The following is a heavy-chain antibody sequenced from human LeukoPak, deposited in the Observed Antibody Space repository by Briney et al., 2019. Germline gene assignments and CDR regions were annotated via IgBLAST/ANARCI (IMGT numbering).Heavy chain of an antibody. Sequence: GRSLRLSCAASGFTFSSYGMHWDRQAPGKGLGWVAVISYDGSNKYYADSVKGRFTISRDNSKNTLYLQMNSLRAEDTAVYYCAKDRRPVYYDFWSGYGYWGQGTLVTVSS. V-gene: IGHV3-30*18. CDR2: ISYDGSNK. CDR1: GFTFSSYG. J-gene: IGHJ4*02. CDR3: AKDRRPVYYDFWSGYGY. D-gene: IGHD3-3*01.